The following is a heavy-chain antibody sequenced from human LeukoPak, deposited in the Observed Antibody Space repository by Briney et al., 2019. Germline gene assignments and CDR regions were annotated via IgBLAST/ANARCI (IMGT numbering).Heavy chain of an antibody. CDR3: ARDPYSGRYGDYYYYYMDV. V-gene: IGHV3-21*01. D-gene: IGHD1-26*01. CDR2: ITSSSTYM. J-gene: IGHJ6*03. Sequence: GGSLRLSCAASGFTFSTYNMNWVRQVPGKGLEWVSSITSSSTYMFYADSVKGRFTISRDNAQNSLYLQIDSLRAEDTAVYYCARDPYSGRYGDYYYYYMDVWGKGTTVTISS. CDR1: GFTFSTYN.